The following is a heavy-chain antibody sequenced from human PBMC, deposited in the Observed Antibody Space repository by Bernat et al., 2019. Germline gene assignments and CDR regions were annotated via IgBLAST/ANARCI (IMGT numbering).Heavy chain of an antibody. V-gene: IGHV3-30*01. CDR3: ASSRGQWLLVGSFDY. CDR1: GFTFSTYA. J-gene: IGHJ4*02. CDR2: ISYDGNNK. Sequence: QVQVVESGGGVVQPGRSLRLSCAASGFTFSTYAMHWVRQAPGKGLEWVSIISYDGNNKYYADSVKGRFTISRDNTNNTLYLQMHSLRVEDTAVYYCASSRGQWLLVGSFDYWGQGTLVTVSS. D-gene: IGHD6-19*01.